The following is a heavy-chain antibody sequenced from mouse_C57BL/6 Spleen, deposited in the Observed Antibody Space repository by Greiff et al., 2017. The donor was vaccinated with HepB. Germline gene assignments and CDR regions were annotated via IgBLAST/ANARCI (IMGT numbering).Heavy chain of an antibody. CDR2: IDPSDSYT. CDR1: GYTFTSYW. J-gene: IGHJ3*01. CDR3: ARSLDGNYGNFAY. Sequence: QVQLQQSGAELVMPGASVKLSCKASGYTFTSYWMHWVKQRPGQGLEWIGEIDPSDSYTNYNQKFKGKSTLTVDKSSSTAYMQLSSLTSEDSAVYYCARSLDGNYGNFAYWGQGTLVTVSA. D-gene: IGHD2-1*01. V-gene: IGHV1-69*01.